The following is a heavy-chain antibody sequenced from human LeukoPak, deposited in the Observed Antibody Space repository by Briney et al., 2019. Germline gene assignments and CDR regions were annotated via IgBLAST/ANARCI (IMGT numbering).Heavy chain of an antibody. V-gene: IGHV4-30-2*01. Sequence: PSETLSLTCAVSGGSISSGGYSWSWIRQPPGKGLEWIGYIYHSGSTYYNPSLKSRVTISVDRSKNQFSLKLSSVTAADTAVYYCARSGEVVTGGGGLGYWGQGTLVTVSS. D-gene: IGHD3-22*01. CDR1: GGSISSGGYS. CDR3: ARSGEVVTGGGGLGY. CDR2: IYHSGST. J-gene: IGHJ4*02.